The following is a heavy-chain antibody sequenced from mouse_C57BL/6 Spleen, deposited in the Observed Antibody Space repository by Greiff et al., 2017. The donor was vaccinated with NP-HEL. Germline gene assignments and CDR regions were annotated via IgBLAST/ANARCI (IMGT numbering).Heavy chain of an antibody. CDR3: AIEEEYDYGGGYYYAMDY. D-gene: IGHD2-4*01. CDR2: IHPSDSDT. Sequence: QVQLQQPGAELVKPGASVKVSCKASGYTFTSYWMHWVKQRPGQGLEWIGRIHPSDSDTNYNQKFKGKATLTVDKSSSTAYMQLSSLTSEDSAVYYCAIEEEYDYGGGYYYAMDYWGQGTSVTVSS. V-gene: IGHV1-74*01. J-gene: IGHJ4*01. CDR1: GYTFTSYW.